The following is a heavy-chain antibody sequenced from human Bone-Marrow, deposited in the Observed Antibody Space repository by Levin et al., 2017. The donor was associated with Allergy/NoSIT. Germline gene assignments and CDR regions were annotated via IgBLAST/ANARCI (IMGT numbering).Heavy chain of an antibody. CDR3: ARDGFHFRNPYYSPAYDYYYMDV. CDR2: VWYDGSKK. CDR1: GFSFSSYG. J-gene: IGHJ6*03. V-gene: IGHV3-33*01. D-gene: IGHD3-10*01. Sequence: GESLKISCAASGFSFSSYGMHWVRQAPGKGLEWVAVVWYDGSKKFYTESVKGRFTISRDNFKNTLDLQMSGLRAEDTAVDYCARDGFHFRNPYYSPAYDYYYMDVWGKGTTVTVSS.